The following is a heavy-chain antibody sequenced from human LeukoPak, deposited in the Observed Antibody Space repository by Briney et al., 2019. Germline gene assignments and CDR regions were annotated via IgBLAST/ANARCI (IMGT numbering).Heavy chain of an antibody. J-gene: IGHJ4*02. CDR1: GFTFSSYA. D-gene: IGHD2-2*01. V-gene: IGHV3-30*04. CDR3: AKDHAVVVPATSNFDY. Sequence: GGSLRLSCAASGFTFSSYAMHWVRQAPGKGLEWVAVISYDGSNKYYADSVKGRFTISRDNSKNTLYLQMNSLRAEDTAEYYCAKDHAVVVPATSNFDYWGQGTLVTVSS. CDR2: ISYDGSNK.